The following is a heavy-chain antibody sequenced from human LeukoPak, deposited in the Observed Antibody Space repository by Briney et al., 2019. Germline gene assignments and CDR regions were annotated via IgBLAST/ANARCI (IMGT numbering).Heavy chain of an antibody. Sequence: GASVKVSSKTSVYTFTTYDINWVRQATVHGVEWRGWKNPKRGNTGYAQKFQGRVTMTRNTSISTAYMELSSLRSEDTAVYYCARGRRDYYDSSGYYEVDYWGQGTLVTVSS. V-gene: IGHV1-8*01. J-gene: IGHJ4*02. CDR2: KNPKRGNT. D-gene: IGHD3-22*01. CDR1: VYTFTTYD. CDR3: ARGRRDYYDSSGYYEVDY.